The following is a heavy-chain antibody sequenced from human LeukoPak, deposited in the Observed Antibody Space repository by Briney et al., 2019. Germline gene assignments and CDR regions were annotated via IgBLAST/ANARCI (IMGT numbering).Heavy chain of an antibody. D-gene: IGHD5-24*01. J-gene: IGHJ4*02. Sequence: GGSLRLSCATSGFTFSTYWMSWVSQAPGKGLEWVANIKQDGGETYYADSVKGRFTIFRDNAKNSLYLQMDSLRVEDTAVYYCANGDGFDYWGQGTLVIVSS. CDR2: IKQDGGET. CDR1: GFTFSTYW. V-gene: IGHV3-7*01. CDR3: ANGDGFDY.